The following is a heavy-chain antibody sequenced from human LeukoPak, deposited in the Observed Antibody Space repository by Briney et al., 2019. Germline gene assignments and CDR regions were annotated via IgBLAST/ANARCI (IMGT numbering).Heavy chain of an antibody. CDR3: ARKSLGIAAAGTFFGS. CDR1: GYTFTTYG. J-gene: IGHJ5*01. V-gene: IGHV1-18*01. CDR2: ISTYNGNT. D-gene: IGHD6-13*01. Sequence: ASVKVSCKSSGYTFTTYGITWVRQAPGQGLEWMGWISTYNGNTNYAQKLQGRVTMTTDTSTSTAYMELRSLRSDDTAMYYCARKSLGIAAAGTFFGSWGQEPWSPSPQ.